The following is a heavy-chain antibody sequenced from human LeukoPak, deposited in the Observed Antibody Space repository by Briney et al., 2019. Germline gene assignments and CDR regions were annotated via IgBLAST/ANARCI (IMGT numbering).Heavy chain of an antibody. CDR3: AEVNSAYDFWSGYYTSVSGWFDP. V-gene: IGHV3-23*01. CDR1: GFTFSSYA. Sequence: PGGSQRLSCAASGFTFSSYAMSWVRQAPGKGLEWVSAISGSGGSTYYADSVKGRFTISRDNSKNTLYLQMNSLRAEDTAVYYCAEVNSAYDFWSGYYTSVSGWFDPWGQGTLVTVSS. J-gene: IGHJ5*02. CDR2: ISGSGGST. D-gene: IGHD3-3*01.